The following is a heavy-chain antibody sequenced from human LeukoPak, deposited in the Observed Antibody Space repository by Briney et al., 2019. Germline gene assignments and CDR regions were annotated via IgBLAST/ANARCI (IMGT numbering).Heavy chain of an antibody. CDR2: IYYSGST. J-gene: IGHJ5*02. Sequence: KPSETLSLTCTVSGGSISSYYWSWIRQPPGKGLEWIGYIYYSGSTNYNPSLKSRVTISVDTSKNQFSLKLSSVTAADTAVYYCARGVAAPGTGGLSWFDPWGQGTLVTVSS. V-gene: IGHV4-59*01. CDR1: GGSISSYY. D-gene: IGHD6-13*01. CDR3: ARGVAAPGTGGLSWFDP.